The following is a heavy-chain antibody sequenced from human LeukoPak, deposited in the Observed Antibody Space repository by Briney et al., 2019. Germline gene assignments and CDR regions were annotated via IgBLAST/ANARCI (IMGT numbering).Heavy chain of an antibody. CDR1: GGSISSYY. J-gene: IGHJ3*02. Sequence: PSETLSLTCTVSGGSISSYYWSWLRQPPGKGLEWIGYIYYSGSTNYNPSLKSRVTISVDTSKNQFSLKLSSVTAADTAVYYCARGNDFWSGYSGDAFDIWGQGTMVTVSS. V-gene: IGHV4-59*01. CDR2: IYYSGST. D-gene: IGHD3-3*01. CDR3: ARGNDFWSGYSGDAFDI.